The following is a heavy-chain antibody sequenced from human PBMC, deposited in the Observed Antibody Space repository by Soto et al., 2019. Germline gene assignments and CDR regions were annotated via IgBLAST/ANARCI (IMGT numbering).Heavy chain of an antibody. CDR2: ISYDGSNK. D-gene: IGHD6-6*01. CDR1: GFTFSSYG. J-gene: IGHJ6*02. CDR3: AKEHGIEHSSTSYYYYGMDV. V-gene: IGHV3-30*18. Sequence: XGSLRLSCAASGFTFSSYGVHWVRQAPGKGLEWVAVISYDGSNKYYADSVKGRFTISRDNSKNTLYLQMNSLRAEDTAVYYCAKEHGIEHSSTSYYYYGMDVCGQRTTVTVSS.